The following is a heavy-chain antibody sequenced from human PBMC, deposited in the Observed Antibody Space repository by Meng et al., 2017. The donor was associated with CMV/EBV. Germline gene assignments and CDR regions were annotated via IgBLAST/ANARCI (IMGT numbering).Heavy chain of an antibody. D-gene: IGHD5-18*01. CDR3: AKDTWIQLWPTH. J-gene: IGHJ4*02. V-gene: IGHV3-23*01. Sequence: WAASGFTFSSYAMSWVRQAPGKGLEWVSAISGSGGSTYYADSVKGRFTISRDNSKNTLYLQMNSLRAEDTAVYYCAKDTWIQLWPTHWGQGTLVTVSS. CDR1: GFTFSSYA. CDR2: ISGSGGST.